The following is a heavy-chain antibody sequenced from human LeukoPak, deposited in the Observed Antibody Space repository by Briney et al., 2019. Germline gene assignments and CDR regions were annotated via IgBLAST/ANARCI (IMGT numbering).Heavy chain of an antibody. CDR3: ARRAGAYSHPYDY. V-gene: IGHV3-74*01. CDR1: GFTFSKHW. J-gene: IGHJ4*02. Sequence: PGGSLRLSCAASGFTFSKHWMHWVRQAPGKGLVWVSRINSDGSSTTYADSVKGRFTISRDNSKNTLYLQMNSLRADDTAVYYCARRAGAYSHPYDYWGQGTLVTVSS. CDR2: INSDGSST. D-gene: IGHD4/OR15-4a*01.